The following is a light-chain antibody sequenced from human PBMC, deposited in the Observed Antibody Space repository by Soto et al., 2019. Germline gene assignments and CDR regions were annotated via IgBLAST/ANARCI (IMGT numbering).Light chain of an antibody. CDR3: MQALQTWT. CDR1: QSLLHSNGYNY. CDR2: LGS. Sequence: EIVITQSPLSLPVTHAAPASISFRAIQSLLHSNGYNYLDWYLQKPGQSPQLLIYLGSNRASGVPDRFSGSGSGTDFTLKISRVQAEDVGVSYCMQALQTWTFGKGTKVDIK. V-gene: IGKV2-28*01. J-gene: IGKJ1*01.